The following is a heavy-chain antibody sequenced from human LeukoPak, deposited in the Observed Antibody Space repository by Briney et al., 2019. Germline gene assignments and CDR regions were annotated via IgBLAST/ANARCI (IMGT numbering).Heavy chain of an antibody. V-gene: IGHV4-34*01. CDR3: ARGWAPRGQKSCFDY. Sequence: SETLSLTCAVYGGSFSGYYWSWIRQPPGKGLEWIGEINHSGSTNYNPFLKSRVTMSVDTSKNQFSLNLNSVTAADTAVYYCARGWAPRGQKSCFDYWGRGTLVTVSS. D-gene: IGHD1-26*01. CDR1: GGSFSGYY. CDR2: INHSGST. J-gene: IGHJ4*02.